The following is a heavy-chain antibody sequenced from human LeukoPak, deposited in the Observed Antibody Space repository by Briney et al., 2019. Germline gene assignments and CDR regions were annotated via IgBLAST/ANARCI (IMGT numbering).Heavy chain of an antibody. Sequence: GGSLRLSWSASGXTFSSHAMHWVRQAPGKGLEYVSAISDNGGMTFYADSVKGRFTISRDNSKNTLYLQMSSLRGEDTAVYYCYVSGWTEDIDNWGQGTLVTVSS. V-gene: IGHV3-64D*06. CDR2: ISDNGGMT. CDR1: GXTFSSHA. CDR3: YVSGWTEDIDN. J-gene: IGHJ4*02. D-gene: IGHD6-19*01.